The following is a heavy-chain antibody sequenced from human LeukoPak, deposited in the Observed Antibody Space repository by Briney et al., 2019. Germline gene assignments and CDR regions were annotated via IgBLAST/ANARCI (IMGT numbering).Heavy chain of an antibody. CDR3: HYYCTNGVCSPFDY. V-gene: IGHV4-39*01. D-gene: IGHD2-8*01. CDR1: GGSISSSSYY. Sequence: PSGTLSLTCTVSGGSISSSSYYWGWIRQPPGKGLEWIGSIYHSGSTYYNPSLKSRVTISVDTSKNQFSLKLSSVTAADTAVYYCHYYCTNGVCSPFDYWGQGTLVTVSS. J-gene: IGHJ4*02. CDR2: IYHSGST.